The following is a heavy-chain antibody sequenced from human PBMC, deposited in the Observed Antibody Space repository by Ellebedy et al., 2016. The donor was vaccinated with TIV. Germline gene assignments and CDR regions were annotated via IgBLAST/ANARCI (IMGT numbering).Heavy chain of an antibody. CDR1: RFTFTSSA. Sequence: SVKVSXKASRFTFTSSAVQWVRQARGQRLEWIGWIVVGSGNTNYAQKFQERVTITRDMSTSTAYMELSSLRSEDTAVYYCAAASGLVPAATYYYYMDVWGKGTTVTVSS. CDR3: AAASGLVPAATYYYYMDV. CDR2: IVVGSGNT. D-gene: IGHD2-2*01. J-gene: IGHJ6*03. V-gene: IGHV1-58*01.